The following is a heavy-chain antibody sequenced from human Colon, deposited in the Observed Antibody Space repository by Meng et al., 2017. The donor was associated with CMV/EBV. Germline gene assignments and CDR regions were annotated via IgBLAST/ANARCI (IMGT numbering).Heavy chain of an antibody. CDR2: MNLNSGNT. V-gene: IGHV1-8*03. CDR3: ARGSPQIEHYYDSPYNWFDP. J-gene: IGHJ5*02. CDR1: GYTFTSYD. D-gene: IGHD3-22*01. Sequence: ASVKVSCKASGYTFTSYDINWVRQATGQGLEWMGWMNLNSGNTGYAQKFQGRVTITRNTSISTAYMELSSLRSEDTAVYYCARGSPQIEHYYDSPYNWFDPWGQGTLVTVSS.